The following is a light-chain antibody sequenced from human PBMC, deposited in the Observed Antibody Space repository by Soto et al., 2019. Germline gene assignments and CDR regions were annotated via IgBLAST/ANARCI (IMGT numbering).Light chain of an antibody. CDR3: QLHGISPH. CDR2: SAS. CDR1: QGISSY. Sequence: DIQLTQSPSFLSASVGERVTITCRASQGISSYLAWYQQKPGKAPELLIYSASTLQSGVPSRFSGSGSGTDFTLTISSLQPEDFAVYHCQLHGISPHFGQGTRLEIK. V-gene: IGKV1-9*01. J-gene: IGKJ5*01.